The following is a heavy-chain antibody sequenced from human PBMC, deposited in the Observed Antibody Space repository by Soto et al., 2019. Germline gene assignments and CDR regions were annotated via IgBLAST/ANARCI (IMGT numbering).Heavy chain of an antibody. CDR2: IYYSGST. D-gene: IGHD3-3*01. J-gene: IGHJ5*02. CDR1: GGSISGYY. V-gene: IGHV4-59*01. CDR3: ARDIWSDNGWWFDP. Sequence: QVQLQESGPGLVKPSETLSLTCTVSGGSISGYYWSWIRQPPGKGLEWIGYIYYSGSTNYNPSLKSRVTISVDTSKNQFSLKLSSVTAADTAVYYCARDIWSDNGWWFDPWGQGTLVTVSS.